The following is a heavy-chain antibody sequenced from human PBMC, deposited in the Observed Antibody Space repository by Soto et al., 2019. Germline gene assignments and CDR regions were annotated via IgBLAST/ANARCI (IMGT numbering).Heavy chain of an antibody. CDR1: GYSFTSHY. CDR2: IYPGGGNI. D-gene: IGHD1-1*01. CDR3: ASDQSWHDPVWWLDP. J-gene: IGHJ5*02. Sequence: ASVKVSCKAIGYSFTSHYMHWGRRAPGQGLEWMGTIYPGGGNIAYAQKFKGRVTMTKGTSTSTVYMELDSRESEDRARYYCASDQSWHDPVWWLDPWGQGTMVTVSS. V-gene: IGHV1-46*03.